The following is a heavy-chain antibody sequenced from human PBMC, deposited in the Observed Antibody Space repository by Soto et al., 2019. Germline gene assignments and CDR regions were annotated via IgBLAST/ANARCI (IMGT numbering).Heavy chain of an antibody. D-gene: IGHD3-9*01. CDR1: GGSISSNNW. CDR2: IYHSGSI. V-gene: IGHV4-4*02. J-gene: IGHJ4*02. CDR3: GRLEGLATISYYFDY. Sequence: ETLSLTCAVSGGSISSNNWWSWVRQPPGKGLEWIGEIYHSGSINYNPSLNSRVTISVDKSKNQFSLKLMSLSAADTAVYYCGRLEGLATISYYFDYWGQGALVTVSS.